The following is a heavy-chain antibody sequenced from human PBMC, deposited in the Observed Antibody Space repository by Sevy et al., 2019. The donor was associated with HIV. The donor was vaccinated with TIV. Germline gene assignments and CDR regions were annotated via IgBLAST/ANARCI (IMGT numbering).Heavy chain of an antibody. D-gene: IGHD5-18*01. CDR2: ISGTGDYT. CDR1: GFTLSNFA. CDR3: AKKMGGGSGMAFLVDY. J-gene: IGHJ4*02. Sequence: GGSLRLSCPASGFTLSNFAMGWVRQAPGKGLDWISVISGTGDYTYYADSVKGRFTISRDNSKNTLFLQMNSLRAEDTAIFYCAKKMGGGSGMAFLVDYWGQGTLVTVSS. V-gene: IGHV3-23*01.